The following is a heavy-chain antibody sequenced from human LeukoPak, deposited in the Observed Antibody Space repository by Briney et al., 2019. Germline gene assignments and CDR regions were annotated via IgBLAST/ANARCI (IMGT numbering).Heavy chain of an antibody. V-gene: IGHV3-48*01. CDR3: AKGSDYESSGNDAFDI. CDR2: ISSSSSTI. D-gene: IGHD3-22*01. CDR1: GFTFSSYA. J-gene: IGHJ3*02. Sequence: GGSLRLSCAASGFTFSSYAMSWVRQAPGKGLEWVSYISSSSSTIYYADSVKGRFTISRDNAKSSLYLQMNSLRAEDTAVYYCAKGSDYESSGNDAFDIWGRGTMVTVSS.